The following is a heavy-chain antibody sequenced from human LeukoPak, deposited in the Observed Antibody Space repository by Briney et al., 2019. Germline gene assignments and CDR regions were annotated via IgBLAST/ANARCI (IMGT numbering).Heavy chain of an antibody. V-gene: IGHV3-7*01. CDR1: GFTFSRHW. D-gene: IGHD2-2*01. J-gene: IGHJ4*02. CDR2: IKQDGSEK. Sequence: GGSLRLSCAASGFTFSRHWMSWVRQAPGKGLEWVASIKQDGSEKNYVDSVKGRFTISRDHAKNALYLQMNSLRAEDTAVYYCAREGVPAASDYWDQGTLVTVSA. CDR3: AREGVPAASDY.